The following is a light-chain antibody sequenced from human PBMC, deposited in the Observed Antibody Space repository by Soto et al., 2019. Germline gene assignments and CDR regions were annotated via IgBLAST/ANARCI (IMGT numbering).Light chain of an antibody. CDR1: QSVRSNY. CDR2: GAS. Sequence: DIVLTQSPGTLSLSPGERATLSCRASQSVRSNYLAWYQQKAGQATRLLIYGASSRATGIPDRFSGSGSGTDFTLTIRRLQPEDFAVYYCRQYGDSPPITVGQGTRLEIK. CDR3: RQYGDSPPIT. J-gene: IGKJ5*01. V-gene: IGKV3-20*01.